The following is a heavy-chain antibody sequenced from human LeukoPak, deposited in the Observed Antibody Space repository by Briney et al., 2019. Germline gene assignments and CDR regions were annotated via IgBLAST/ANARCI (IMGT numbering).Heavy chain of an antibody. CDR3: ARAGSYYDSSGYYYDGFGDY. Sequence: ASVKVSCKASSYSFNRYGISWVRQAPGQGLEWMGWISGYNGNTNYAQKFLGRVSMTADTSTSTAYMEPRSLRSDDTAVYYCARAGSYYDSSGYYYDGFGDYWGQGTLVTVSS. V-gene: IGHV1-18*01. D-gene: IGHD3-22*01. CDR2: ISGYNGNT. CDR1: SYSFNRYG. J-gene: IGHJ4*02.